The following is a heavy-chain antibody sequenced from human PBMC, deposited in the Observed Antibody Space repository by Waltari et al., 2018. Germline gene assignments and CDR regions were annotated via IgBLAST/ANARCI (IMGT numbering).Heavy chain of an antibody. J-gene: IGHJ6*02. V-gene: IGHV3-74*01. CDR3: TTDRRITIFGVVIIYGMDV. CDR2: INSDGSST. D-gene: IGHD3-3*01. CDR1: GFTFSSYW. Sequence: EVQLVESGGGLVQPGGSLRLSCAASGFTFSSYWMHWVRQAPGKGLVWVSRINSDGSSTSYADSVKGRFTISRDNAKNTLYLQMNSLKTEDTAVYYCTTDRRITIFGVVIIYGMDVWGQGTTVTVSS.